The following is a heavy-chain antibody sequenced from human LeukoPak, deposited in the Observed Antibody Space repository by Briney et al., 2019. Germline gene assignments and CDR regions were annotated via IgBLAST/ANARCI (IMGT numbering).Heavy chain of an antibody. CDR1: GFTFSGYY. CDR3: ARVYCSSTSCPEFFGY. Sequence: PGGSLRLSCAASGFTFSGYYMSWIRQAPGKGLEWVSYISSSGSTIYYADSVKGRFTISRDNAKNSLYLQMNSLRAEDTAVYYCARVYCSSTSCPEFFGYWGQGTLVTVSS. CDR2: ISSSGSTI. V-gene: IGHV3-11*01. J-gene: IGHJ4*02. D-gene: IGHD2-2*01.